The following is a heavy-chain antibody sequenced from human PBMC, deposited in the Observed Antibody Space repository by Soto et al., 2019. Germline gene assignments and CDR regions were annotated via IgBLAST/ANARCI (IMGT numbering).Heavy chain of an antibody. Sequence: QITLKESGPTLVKPTQTLTLTCTFSGFSLTTDRVGVGWIRQPPGEALEWLAVIYWDDSKTYRPSLESRLTITKDTSKNHVALTTTNMDSLDTAKYYCAHAYGGRSLYWGQGTLVTVSS. D-gene: IGHD1-26*01. CDR2: IYWDDSK. J-gene: IGHJ4*02. CDR3: AHAYGGRSLY. V-gene: IGHV2-5*02. CDR1: GFSLTTDRVG.